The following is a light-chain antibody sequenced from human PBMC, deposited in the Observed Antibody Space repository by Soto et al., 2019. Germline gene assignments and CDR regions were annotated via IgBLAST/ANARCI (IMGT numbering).Light chain of an antibody. CDR2: DAS. Sequence: EIVLTQSPATRSLSPGERATLSFRASQSVSSYLAWYQQKPGQAPRLLIYDASNRATGIPARFSGSGSGTDFTLTISSLEPEDFAVYYCQQRSNWPTCGGGTKVDIK. CDR3: QQRSNWPT. CDR1: QSVSSY. V-gene: IGKV3-11*01. J-gene: IGKJ4*01.